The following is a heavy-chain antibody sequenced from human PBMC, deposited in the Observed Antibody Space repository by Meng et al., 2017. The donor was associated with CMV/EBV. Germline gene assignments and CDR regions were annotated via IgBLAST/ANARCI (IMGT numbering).Heavy chain of an antibody. Sequence: LSLTCAASGFTFSSYGMHWVRQAPGKGLEWVAFIRYDGSNKYYADSVKGRFTTSRDNSKNTLYLQMNSLRAEDTAVYYCARPTAGYSYGLVIRNNWFDPWGQGTLVTVSS. D-gene: IGHD5-18*01. V-gene: IGHV3-30*02. CDR2: IRYDGSNK. J-gene: IGHJ5*02. CDR3: ARPTAGYSYGLVIRNNWFDP. CDR1: GFTFSSYG.